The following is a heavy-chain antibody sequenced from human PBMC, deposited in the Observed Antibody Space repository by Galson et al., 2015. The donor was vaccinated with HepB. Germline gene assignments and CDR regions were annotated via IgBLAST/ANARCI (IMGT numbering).Heavy chain of an antibody. D-gene: IGHD3-3*01. Sequence: SVKVSCKASGYTLTSYDINWVRQATGQGLEWMGWMNPNSGNTGYPQKFQGRVTITAAESTSTVYMELNRLRSDDTAVYYCARDPFGVITPPRFRWFDPWGQGTLVTVSS. CDR1: GYTLTSYD. CDR2: MNPNSGNT. J-gene: IGHJ5*02. V-gene: IGHV1-8*01. CDR3: ARDPFGVITPPRFRWFDP.